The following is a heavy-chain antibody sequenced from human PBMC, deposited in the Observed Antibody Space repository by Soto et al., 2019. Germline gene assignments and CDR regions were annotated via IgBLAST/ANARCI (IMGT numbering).Heavy chain of an antibody. V-gene: IGHV1-18*01. Sequence: QVQLVQSGAEVKKPGASVKVSCKASGYTFTSYGISWVRQAPGQGLEWMGWISAYNGNTNYAQKLQGRVTMTTDTSTSTASMELRSLRSDDTAVYYCARKAGGQIAVADYDYWGQGTLVTVSS. CDR1: GYTFTSYG. J-gene: IGHJ4*02. D-gene: IGHD6-19*01. CDR2: ISAYNGNT. CDR3: ARKAGGQIAVADYDY.